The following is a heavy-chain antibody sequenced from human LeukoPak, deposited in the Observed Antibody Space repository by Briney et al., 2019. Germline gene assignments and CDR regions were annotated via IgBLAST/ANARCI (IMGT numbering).Heavy chain of an antibody. J-gene: IGHJ4*02. V-gene: IGHV3-9*01. CDR3: AKDMNSYGSGSSYNPWGPFDS. CDR1: GFTFDDYA. Sequence: GGSLRLSCAASGFTFDDYAMHWVRQAPGKGLEWVSGIAWNTGNTGYADSVKGRFTISRDNAENSLYLQTNSLRTEDTALYYCAKDMNSYGSGSSYNPWGPFDSWGQGTLVTVSS. CDR2: IAWNTGNT. D-gene: IGHD3-10*01.